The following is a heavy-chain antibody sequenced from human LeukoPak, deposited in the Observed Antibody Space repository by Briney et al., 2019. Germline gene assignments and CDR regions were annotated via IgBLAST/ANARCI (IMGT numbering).Heavy chain of an antibody. J-gene: IGHJ4*02. D-gene: IGHD6-13*01. CDR2: IYYSGST. V-gene: IGHV4-59*01. CDR1: GGSISSYY. Sequence: SETLSLTCTVSGGSISSYYWSWIRQPPGKGLEWIGYIYYSGSTNYNPSLKSRVTISVDTSKNQFSLKLSSVTAADTAVYYCARDGDSSSWQYYFDYWGQGTLVTVSS. CDR3: ARDGDSSSWQYYFDY.